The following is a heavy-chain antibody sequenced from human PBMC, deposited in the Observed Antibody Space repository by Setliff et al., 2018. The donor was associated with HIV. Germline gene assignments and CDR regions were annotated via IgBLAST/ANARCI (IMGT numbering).Heavy chain of an antibody. D-gene: IGHD6-25*01. Sequence: PGGSLRLSCAASGFTFSSYWMSWVRQAPGKGLEWVANIKEDGSEKYYVDSVKGRFTISRDNAQNSLYLQMSSLRAEDTAVYYCARDQVGGGIDYWGQGTLVTVSS. CDR3: ARDQVGGGIDY. V-gene: IGHV3-7*01. CDR2: IKEDGSEK. J-gene: IGHJ4*02. CDR1: GFTFSSYW.